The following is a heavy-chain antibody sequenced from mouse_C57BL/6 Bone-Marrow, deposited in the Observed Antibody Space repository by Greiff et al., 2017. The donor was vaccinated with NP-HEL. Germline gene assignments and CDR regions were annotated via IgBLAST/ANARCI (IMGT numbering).Heavy chain of an antibody. V-gene: IGHV1-80*01. D-gene: IGHD2-3*01. CDR3: ARSWLLRFYAMDD. CDR1: GYAFSSYW. CDR2: IYPGDGDT. Sequence: QVQLQQSGAELVKPGASVKISCKASGYAFSSYWMNWVKQRPGKGLEWIGQIYPGDGDTNYNGKFKGKATLTADKSSSTAYMQLSSLTSEDSAFYVCARSWLLRFYAMDDWGQGTSVTVSS. J-gene: IGHJ4*01.